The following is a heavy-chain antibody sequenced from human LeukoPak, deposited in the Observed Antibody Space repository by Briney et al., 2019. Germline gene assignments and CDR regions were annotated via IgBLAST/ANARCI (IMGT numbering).Heavy chain of an antibody. CDR2: LDYSGST. CDR1: GYSIRSGYY. J-gene: IGHJ6*03. CDR3: AREDGSSPSNLGYHCMDV. V-gene: IGHV4-38-2*02. Sequence: PSETLSLTCTVSGYSIRSGYYWGWIRQPPGKGLEWIGSLDYSGSTYHNPSLKSRVTLSVDTSKNQFSLSLSSVTAADTAVYYCAREDGSSPSNLGYHCMDVWGKGTTVPASS. D-gene: IGHD5-24*01.